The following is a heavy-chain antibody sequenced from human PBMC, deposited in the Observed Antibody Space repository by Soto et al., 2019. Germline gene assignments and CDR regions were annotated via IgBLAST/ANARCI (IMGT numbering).Heavy chain of an antibody. J-gene: IGHJ6*02. CDR2: SNHRGSS. CDR1: GGSLSGYY. CDR3: ARSDNRNSLYGVDV. Sequence: PSETLSLTCAVNGGSLSGYYWSWIRQSPGKGLEWIGESNHRGSSDYNPSLKSRVTLSRAASMNHVTLELTSVTVADTAVYYCARSDNRNSLYGVDVWGQGTAVTVSS. V-gene: IGHV4-34*01. D-gene: IGHD1-7*01.